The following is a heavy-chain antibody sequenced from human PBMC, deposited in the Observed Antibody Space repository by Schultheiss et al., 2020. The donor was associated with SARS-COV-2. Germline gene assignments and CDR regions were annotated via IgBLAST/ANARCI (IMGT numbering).Heavy chain of an antibody. J-gene: IGHJ4*02. CDR1: GGSISSSSYY. CDR3: ARHYGYRTKGGFDY. D-gene: IGHD5-24*01. Sequence: SETLSLTCTVSGGSISSSSYYWGWIRQPPGKGLEWIGSIYYSGSTYYNPSLKSRVTISVDTSKNQFSLKLSSVTAADTAVYYCARHYGYRTKGGFDYWGQGTLVTVSS. CDR2: IYYSGST. V-gene: IGHV4-39*01.